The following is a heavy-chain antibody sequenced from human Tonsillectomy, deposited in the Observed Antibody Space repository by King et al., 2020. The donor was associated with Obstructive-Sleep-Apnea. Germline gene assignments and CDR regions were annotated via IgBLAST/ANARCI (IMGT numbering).Heavy chain of an antibody. CDR2: SYYSGST. V-gene: IGHV4-59*01. CDR1: GGSISRYY. Sequence: QLQESGPGLVKPSETLSLTCTVSGGSISRYYCSWIRQPPGKGLEWIGYSYYSGSTNYNPSLKSRVTISVDTSKNQFSLKLSYVTAADTAVYYCARDSYDFWSGYYRGGYFDYWGQGTLVTVSS. CDR3: ARDSYDFWSGYYRGGYFDY. D-gene: IGHD3-3*01. J-gene: IGHJ4*02.